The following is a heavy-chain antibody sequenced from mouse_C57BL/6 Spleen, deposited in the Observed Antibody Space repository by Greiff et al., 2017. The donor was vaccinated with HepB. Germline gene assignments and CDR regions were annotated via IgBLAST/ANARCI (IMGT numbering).Heavy chain of an antibody. D-gene: IGHD4-1*01. CDR1: GYTFTDYY. Sequence: VMLVESGAELVRPGASVKLSCKASGYTFTDYYINWVKQRPGQGLEWIARIYPGSGNTYYNEKFKGKATLTAEKSSSTAYMQLSSLTSEDSAVYFCAREALTGWYFDVWGTGTTVTVSS. V-gene: IGHV1-76*01. CDR2: IYPGSGNT. J-gene: IGHJ1*03. CDR3: AREALTGWYFDV.